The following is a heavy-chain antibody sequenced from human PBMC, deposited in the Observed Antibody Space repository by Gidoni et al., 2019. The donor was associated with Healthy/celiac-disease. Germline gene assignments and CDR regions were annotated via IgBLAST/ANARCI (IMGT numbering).Heavy chain of an antibody. D-gene: IGHD3-10*01. V-gene: IGHV4-34*01. CDR2: INHSGRP. CDR3: ARSITMVRPVGFFDP. CDR1: GGSCSGYY. Sequence: QVQLQQWGAGLLKPSEHLSLTCAVYGGSCSGYYWSWIRQPPGKGLEWIGAINHSGRPNYNPSLKSRFTISVDTSNNQFSLKLSSVTAADTAVYYCARSITMVRPVGFFDPWGQGTLVTVSS. J-gene: IGHJ5*02.